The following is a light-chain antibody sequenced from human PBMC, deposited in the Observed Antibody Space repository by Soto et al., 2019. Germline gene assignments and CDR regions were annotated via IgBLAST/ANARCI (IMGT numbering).Light chain of an antibody. V-gene: IGLV2-8*01. CDR2: EVS. CDR1: SSDVGGYNY. CDR3: SSYAGSNKV. J-gene: IGLJ2*01. Sequence: SVLSQPGSACGSPGQSVTISCTGTSSDVGGYNYVSWYQQHPGKAPKLMIYEVSKRPSGVPDRFSGSKSGNTASLTVSGLQAGDEADYYCSSYAGSNKVFGGGSKVTVL.